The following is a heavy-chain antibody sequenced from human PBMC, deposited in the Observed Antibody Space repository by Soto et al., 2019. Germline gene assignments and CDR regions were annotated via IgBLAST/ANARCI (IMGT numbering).Heavy chain of an antibody. CDR1: VGCITGYY. CDR3: ARERAPRSGFDY. CDR2: SYYTGAT. V-gene: IGHV4-59*01. D-gene: IGHD1-26*01. Sequence: LETLSLTCTVSVGCITGYYWSWLRQSLGKALEWIGCSYYTGATNYNPSLKSRVTISVGTSKNKVSLTLSSATAADTDVYYCARERAPRSGFDYWVQGTQVTVSA. J-gene: IGHJ4*02.